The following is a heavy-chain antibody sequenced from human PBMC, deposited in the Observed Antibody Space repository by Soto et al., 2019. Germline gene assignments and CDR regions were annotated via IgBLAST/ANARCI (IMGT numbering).Heavy chain of an antibody. CDR1: GGSISSYY. D-gene: IGHD2-15*01. CDR2: IYYSGST. CDR3: ARGGISADFDY. V-gene: IGHV4-59*01. J-gene: IGHJ4*02. Sequence: ETLSLTCTVSGGSISSYYWSWIRQPPGKGLEWIGYIYYSGSTNYNPSLKSRVTISVDTSKNQFSLKLSSVTAADTAVYYCARGGISADFDYWGQGTLVTVSS.